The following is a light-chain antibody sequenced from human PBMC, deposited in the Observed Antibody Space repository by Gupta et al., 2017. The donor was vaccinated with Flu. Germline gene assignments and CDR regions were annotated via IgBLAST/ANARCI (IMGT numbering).Light chain of an antibody. CDR3: SAWDSSLSAWV. V-gene: IGLV10-54*04. J-gene: IGLJ3*02. CDR2: RNN. Sequence: TATLTCTGNSNNVGNQGAAWLQQHQGHPPKLLFYRNNNRPSGISERFSASRSGNTASLTITGLQPEDEADYVCSAWDSSLSAWVFGGGTKLTVL. CDR1: SNNVGNQG.